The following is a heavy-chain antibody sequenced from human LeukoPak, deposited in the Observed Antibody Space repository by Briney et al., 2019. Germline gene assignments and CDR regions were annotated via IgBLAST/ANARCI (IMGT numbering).Heavy chain of an antibody. CDR2: IYSGGST. V-gene: IGHV3-66*01. Sequence: PGGSLRLSCAASGFTVSSNYMSWVRQAPGKGLEWVSVIYSGGSTYYADSVKGRFTISRDNSKNTLYLQMNSLRAEDTAVYYCAREKITMIVVGNWYFDLWGRGTLVTVSS. CDR1: GFTVSSNY. D-gene: IGHD3-22*01. CDR3: AREKITMIVVGNWYFDL. J-gene: IGHJ2*01.